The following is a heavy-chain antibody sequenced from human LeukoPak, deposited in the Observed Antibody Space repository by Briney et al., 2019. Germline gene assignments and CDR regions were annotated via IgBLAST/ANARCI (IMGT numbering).Heavy chain of an antibody. J-gene: IGHJ4*02. CDR3: ARRPESCSSTSCYYFDN. CDR1: GYTFTSYD. V-gene: IGHV1-8*01. CDR2: MNPNSGNT. D-gene: IGHD2-2*01. Sequence: GASVKVSCKASGYTFTSYDINWVRQATGQGLEWMGWMNPNSGNTGYAQKFQGRVTITRDTSITTAYMDLSNLRSEDTALYYCARRPESCSSTSCYYFDNWGQGTLVTVSS.